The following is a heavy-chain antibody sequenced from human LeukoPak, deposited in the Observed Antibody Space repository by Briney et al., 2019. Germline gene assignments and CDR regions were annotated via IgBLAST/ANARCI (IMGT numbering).Heavy chain of an antibody. Sequence: SETLSLTCTVSGGSISDNYWSWIRQPPGKGLEWLSYIFYSGATKYNPSLKSRVTTSFDTSRKQFSLRLSPVTAADTAVYYCARNNNFVGTTNNDAFDIWGQGTMVTVS. CDR1: GGSISDNY. V-gene: IGHV4-59*01. CDR2: IFYSGAT. D-gene: IGHD1-26*01. J-gene: IGHJ3*02. CDR3: ARNNNFVGTTNNDAFDI.